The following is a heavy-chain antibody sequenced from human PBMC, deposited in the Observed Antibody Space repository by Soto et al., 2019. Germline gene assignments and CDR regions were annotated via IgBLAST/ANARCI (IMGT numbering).Heavy chain of an antibody. CDR3: VVATADAFDF. CDR1: EYTFTTYD. CDR2: MNPTSGNT. Sequence: QVQLVQSGAEVKKPGASVKVSCKASEYTFTTYDINWLRQAPGQGLEWMGWMNPTSGNTGYAQKFQGRVTMTRDTSISTAYMELSSLRSEDTAVYYCVVATADAFDFWGQGTMVTVSS. D-gene: IGHD5-12*01. J-gene: IGHJ3*01. V-gene: IGHV1-8*01.